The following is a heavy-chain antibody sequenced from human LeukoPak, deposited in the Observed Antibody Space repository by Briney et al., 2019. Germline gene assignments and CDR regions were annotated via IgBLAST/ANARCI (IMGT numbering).Heavy chain of an antibody. CDR1: GGSISSYY. V-gene: IGHV4-4*07. D-gene: IGHD3-22*01. Sequence: SETLSFTCTVSGGSISSYYWSWIRQPAGKGLEWIGRIYTSGSTNYNPSLKSRVTMSVDTSKNQFSLKLSSVAAADTAVYYCARGGIYYYDSSGYYSSAYYYYMDVWGKGTTVTISS. CDR3: ARGGIYYYDSSGYYSSAYYYYMDV. J-gene: IGHJ6*03. CDR2: IYTSGST.